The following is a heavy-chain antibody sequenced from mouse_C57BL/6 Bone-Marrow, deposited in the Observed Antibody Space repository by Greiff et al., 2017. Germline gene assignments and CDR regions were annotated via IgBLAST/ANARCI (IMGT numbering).Heavy chain of an antibody. CDR3: ARRLYYYAMDY. CDR1: GYTFTSYW. V-gene: IGHV1-69*01. CDR2: IDPSDSYT. Sequence: VQLQQPGAELVKPGASVKMSCKASGYTFTSYWMHWVKQRPGQGLEWIGEIDPSDSYTNYNQKFKGKSTLTVDKSSSTAYMQLSSLTSEDSAVYYCARRLYYYAMDYWGQGTSVTVSS. D-gene: IGHD1-1*02. J-gene: IGHJ4*01.